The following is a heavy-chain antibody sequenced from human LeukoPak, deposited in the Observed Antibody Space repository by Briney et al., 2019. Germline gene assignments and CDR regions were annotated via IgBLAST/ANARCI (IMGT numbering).Heavy chain of an antibody. CDR1: GFTFSSYQ. D-gene: IGHD1-26*01. Sequence: GGSLRLSCVASGFTFSSYQMNGVRQAPGKGLEGLSYIHRSGTTVYYADSVKGRFTVSRDNTKNSLYLQMNSLRAEDTAVYYCAREGGGGSYADYWGQGTQVTVSS. V-gene: IGHV3-48*03. J-gene: IGHJ4*02. CDR3: AREGGGGSYADY. CDR2: IHRSGTTV.